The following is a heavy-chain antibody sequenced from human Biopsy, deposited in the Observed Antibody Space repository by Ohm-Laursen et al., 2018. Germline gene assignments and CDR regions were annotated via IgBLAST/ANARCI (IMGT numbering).Heavy chain of an antibody. V-gene: IGHV3-30*03. CDR2: ISYDGSGE. D-gene: IGHD4-11*01. Sequence: SLRLSCAASGFTFTSYAMHWVRQAPGKGLEWVAVISYDGSGEYYADSLQGRFIISRDNPKNTVDLQMNSLRAQDTAVYFCARDGKRWDYSTYFSWHFDLWGRGTLVTVSS. CDR1: GFTFTSYA. CDR3: ARDGKRWDYSTYFSWHFDL. J-gene: IGHJ2*01.